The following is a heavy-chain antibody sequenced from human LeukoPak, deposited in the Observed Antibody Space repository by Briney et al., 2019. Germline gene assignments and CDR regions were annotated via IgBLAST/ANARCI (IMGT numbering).Heavy chain of an antibody. Sequence: PGGSLRLSCAASGFTFSNYWMSWVRQAPGKGLERVANIKQDGSEKYYVDSVKGRFTISRDNAKNSLFLQMNSLRAEDTAVYYCARGVGGADYWGQGILVTVSS. V-gene: IGHV3-7*01. D-gene: IGHD2-21*01. CDR1: GFTFSNYW. J-gene: IGHJ4*02. CDR3: ARGVGGADY. CDR2: IKQDGSEK.